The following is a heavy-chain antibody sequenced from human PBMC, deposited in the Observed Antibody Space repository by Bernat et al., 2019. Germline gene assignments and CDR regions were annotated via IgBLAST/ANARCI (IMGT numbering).Heavy chain of an antibody. CDR3: AKDPQPSIVATITPYFDY. CDR1: GFTFSSYA. V-gene: IGHV3-23*01. CDR2: ISGSGGST. Sequence: EVQLLESGGGLVQPGGSLRLSCAASGFTFSSYAMSWVRQAPGKGLEWVSAISGSGGSTYYADSVKGRFTISRDNSKNTLYLQMNSLRAEDTAVYYCAKDPQPSIVATITPYFDYWGQGTLVTVSS. J-gene: IGHJ4*02. D-gene: IGHD5-12*01.